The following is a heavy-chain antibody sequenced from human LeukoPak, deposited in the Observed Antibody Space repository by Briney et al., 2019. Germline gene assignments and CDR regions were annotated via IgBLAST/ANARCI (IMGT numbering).Heavy chain of an antibody. CDR2: INPNSGGT. CDR1: GYTFTGYY. D-gene: IGHD4-17*01. Sequence: RASVKVSCKASGYTFTGYYMHWVRQAPGQGLEWMGWINPNSGGTNYAQKFQGWVTMTRDTSISTACMELSRLRSDDTAVYYCARDLLDYGDYGYYGMDVWGQGTTVTVSS. V-gene: IGHV1-2*04. CDR3: ARDLLDYGDYGYYGMDV. J-gene: IGHJ6*02.